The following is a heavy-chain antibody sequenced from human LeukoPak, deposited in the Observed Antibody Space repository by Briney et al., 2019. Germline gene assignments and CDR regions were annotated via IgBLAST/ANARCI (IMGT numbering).Heavy chain of an antibody. D-gene: IGHD5-18*01. CDR1: GGSISSGDYY. V-gene: IGHV4-39*07. CDR2: INHSGST. Sequence: PSETLSLTCTVSGGSISSGDYYWGWIRQPPGKGLEWIGEINHSGSTNYNPSLKSRVTISVDTSKNQFSLKLSSVTAADTAVYYCASLVDTAMEYYFDYWGQGTLVTVSS. CDR3: ASLVDTAMEYYFDY. J-gene: IGHJ4*02.